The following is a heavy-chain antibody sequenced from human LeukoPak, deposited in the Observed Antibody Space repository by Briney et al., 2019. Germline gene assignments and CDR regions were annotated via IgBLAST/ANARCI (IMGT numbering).Heavy chain of an antibody. V-gene: IGHV4-30-4*08. J-gene: IGHJ3*02. Sequence: PAETLSLTCTVSGGSITSGDYHWGWLRQPPGKGLEWIGHIFQSGSTYYDPSLKSRVTISVDTSKNQFSLKLNSVTAADTAVYYCARWLQWGGAFDIWGQGTMVTVSS. CDR3: ARWLQWGGAFDI. D-gene: IGHD5-24*01. CDR1: GGSITSGDYH. CDR2: IFQSGST.